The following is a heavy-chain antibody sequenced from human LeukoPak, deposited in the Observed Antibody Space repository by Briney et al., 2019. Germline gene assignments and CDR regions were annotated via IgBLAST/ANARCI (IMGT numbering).Heavy chain of an antibody. CDR1: GYTFTSYY. V-gene: IGHV1-46*01. Sequence: ASVTVSCKASGYTFTSYYMHWVRQAPGQGLEWMGVINPSGRSTSYAQKFQGGVTMTRDTSTSTVYMELSSLRSEDTAVYYCASSPLYDFWSGPHFDYWGQGTLVTVSS. D-gene: IGHD3-3*01. CDR3: ASSPLYDFWSGPHFDY. J-gene: IGHJ4*02. CDR2: INPSGRST.